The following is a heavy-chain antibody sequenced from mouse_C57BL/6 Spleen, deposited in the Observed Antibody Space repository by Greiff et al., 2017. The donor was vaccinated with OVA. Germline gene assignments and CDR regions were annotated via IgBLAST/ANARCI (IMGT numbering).Heavy chain of an antibody. V-gene: IGHV1-64*01. CDR2: IHPNSGST. Sequence: VQLQQSGAELVKPGASVKLSCKASGYTFTSYWMHWVKQRPGQGLEWIGMIHPNSGSTNYNEKFKSKATLTVDKSSSTAYMHLSSLTSEDSAVYYCARVEDYDGYWGQGTTLTVSS. D-gene: IGHD2-4*01. CDR1: GYTFTSYW. CDR3: ARVEDYDGY. J-gene: IGHJ2*01.